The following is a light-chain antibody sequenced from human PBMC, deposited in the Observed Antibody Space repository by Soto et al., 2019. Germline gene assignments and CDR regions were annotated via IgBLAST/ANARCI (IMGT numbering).Light chain of an antibody. V-gene: IGKV3-20*01. CDR3: QQYGSSLP. Sequence: EIVLTQSPGTLSLSPGERATLSCRASQSVSSSYLAWYQQKPGQAPRLLIYGASSSATGIPDRFSGSASGTDFTLTISSLEREDFAVYYRQQYGSSLPFGQGKKVEIK. CDR2: GAS. J-gene: IGKJ1*01. CDR1: QSVSSSY.